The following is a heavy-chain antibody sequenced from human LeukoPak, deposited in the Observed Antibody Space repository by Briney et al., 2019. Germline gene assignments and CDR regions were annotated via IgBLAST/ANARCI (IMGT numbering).Heavy chain of an antibody. CDR2: ISSSSSYI. D-gene: IGHD3-22*01. V-gene: IGHV3-21*01. CDR1: GFTFSSYS. Sequence: GGPLRLSCAASGFTFSSYSMNWVRQAPGKGLEWVSSISSSSSYIYYADSVKGRFTISRDNAKNYLYLQMNSLRAEDTAVYYCARDTYYYDSSGYYFDPWGQGTLVTVSS. CDR3: ARDTYYYDSSGYYFDP. J-gene: IGHJ5*02.